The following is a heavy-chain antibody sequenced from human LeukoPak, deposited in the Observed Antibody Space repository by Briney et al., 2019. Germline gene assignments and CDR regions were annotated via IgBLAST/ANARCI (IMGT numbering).Heavy chain of an antibody. V-gene: IGHV3-21*01. CDR3: ARSSGSYYHFDY. CDR1: GFTFSSYW. Sequence: GGSLRLSCAASGFTFSSYWMSWVRQAPGKGLEWVSSISSSSSYIYYADSVKGRFTISRDNAKNSLYLQMNSLRAEDTAVYYCARSSGSYYHFDYWGQGTLVTVSS. D-gene: IGHD1-26*01. J-gene: IGHJ4*02. CDR2: ISSSSSYI.